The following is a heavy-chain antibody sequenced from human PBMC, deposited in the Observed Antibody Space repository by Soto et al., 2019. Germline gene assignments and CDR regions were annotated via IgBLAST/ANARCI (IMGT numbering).Heavy chain of an antibody. J-gene: IGHJ4*02. D-gene: IGHD3-22*01. CDR1: GFTFSSYG. CDR2: ISYDGSNK. Sequence: GGSLRLSCAASGFTFSSYGMHWVRQAPGKGLEWVAVISYDGSNKYYADSVKGRFTISRDNSKNTLYLQMNSRRAEDTAVYYCAKDAPYYYDSSGYYGPFDYWGQGTLVTVSS. V-gene: IGHV3-30*18. CDR3: AKDAPYYYDSSGYYGPFDY.